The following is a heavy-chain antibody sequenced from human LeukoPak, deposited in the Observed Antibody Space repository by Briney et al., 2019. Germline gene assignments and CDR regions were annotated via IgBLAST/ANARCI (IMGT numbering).Heavy chain of an antibody. D-gene: IGHD3-22*01. CDR1: GFTFSSYG. Sequence: GGSLRLSCAASGFTFSSYGMHWVRQAPGKGLEWVAVISYDGSNKYYADSVKGRFTISRDNAKNSLYLQMNSLRAEDTAVYYCARGGPDYYDNYVLPPDYWGQGTLVTVSS. CDR2: ISYDGSNK. CDR3: ARGGPDYYDNYVLPPDY. J-gene: IGHJ4*02. V-gene: IGHV3-30*03.